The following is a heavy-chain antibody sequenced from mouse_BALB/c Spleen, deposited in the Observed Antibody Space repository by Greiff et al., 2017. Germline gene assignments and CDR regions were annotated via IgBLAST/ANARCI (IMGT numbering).Heavy chain of an antibody. J-gene: IGHJ4*01. CDR3: ARGGWNAMDY. V-gene: IGHV7-3*02. CDR1: GFTFTDYY. CDR2: IRNKANGYTT. Sequence: DVMLVESGGGLVQPGGSLRLSCATSGFTFTDYYMSWVRQPPGKALEWLGFIRNKANGYTTEYSASVKGRFTISRDNSQSILYLQMNTLRAEDSATYYCARGGWNAMDYWGQGTSVTVSS. D-gene: IGHD2-3*01.